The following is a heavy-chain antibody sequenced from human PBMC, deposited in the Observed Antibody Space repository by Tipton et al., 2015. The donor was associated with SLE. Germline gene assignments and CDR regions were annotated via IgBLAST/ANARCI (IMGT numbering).Heavy chain of an antibody. CDR1: GDSMSSGGYY. Sequence: TLSLTCTVSGDSMSSGGYYWSWIRQHPGKGLEWIGYSYYGGSTYYNPSLESRVTISIDMYENQFSLKLSSVTVADTAVYFCATYVAIAAADIDYWGQGMLVTVSS. J-gene: IGHJ4*02. V-gene: IGHV4-31*03. D-gene: IGHD6-13*01. CDR3: ATYVAIAAADIDY. CDR2: SYYGGST.